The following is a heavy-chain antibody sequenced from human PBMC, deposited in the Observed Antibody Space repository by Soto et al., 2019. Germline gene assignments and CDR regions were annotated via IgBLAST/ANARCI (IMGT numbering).Heavy chain of an antibody. J-gene: IGHJ4*02. Sequence: GGSLRLSCAASGFTSSSYSMNWVRQAPGKGLEWVSYISSSSSTIYYADSVKGRFTISRDNAKNSLYLQMNSLRDEDTAVYYCARDWSKTVTTDGGDYSGQGTLVTVSS. CDR3: ARDWSKTVTTDGGDY. CDR1: GFTSSSYS. V-gene: IGHV3-48*02. CDR2: ISSSSSTI. D-gene: IGHD4-17*01.